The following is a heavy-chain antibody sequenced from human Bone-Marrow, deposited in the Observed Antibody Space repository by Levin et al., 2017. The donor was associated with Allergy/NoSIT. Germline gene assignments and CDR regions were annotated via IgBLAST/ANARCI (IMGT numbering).Heavy chain of an antibody. CDR1: GFPYSSYA. CDR2: ISGTGDKT. D-gene: IGHD4-17*01. V-gene: IGHV3-23*01. J-gene: IGHJ4*02. CDR3: GKDRQGVTTD. Sequence: GGSLRLSCAASGFPYSSYAMSWVRQAPGKGLEWVSSISGTGDKTYYADSMRGRFTISRDNSQTTHYLQMNSLRVEDTAVYYCGKDRQGVTTDWGQGTLVIVSS.